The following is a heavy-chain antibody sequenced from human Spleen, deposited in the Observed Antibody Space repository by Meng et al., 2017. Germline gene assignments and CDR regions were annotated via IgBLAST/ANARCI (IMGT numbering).Heavy chain of an antibody. CDR2: ISGGSEST. V-gene: IGHV3-23*01. Sequence: GESLKISCAASGFTFRTYAMTWVRQAPGKGLEWVSTISGGSESTYYTDSVKGRFTISRDNSKNTLYLQMNSLRAEDTAVYYCAKDSLWLTDPWGQGTLVTVSS. D-gene: IGHD6-19*01. CDR3: AKDSLWLTDP. CDR1: GFTFRTYA. J-gene: IGHJ5*02.